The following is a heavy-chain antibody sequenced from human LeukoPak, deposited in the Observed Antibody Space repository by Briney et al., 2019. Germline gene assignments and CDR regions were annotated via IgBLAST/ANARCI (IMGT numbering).Heavy chain of an antibody. Sequence: GESLKIPCKALGYRFNNYWIAWVRQMPGQGLGWRGMVYPGYSGTRYSHPFQGQVTLYADKHINTAYLQWASLKASDTAMYHCARQPRYATGWFSDYWGQGTLVTVSS. J-gene: IGHJ4*02. CDR3: ARQPRYATGWFSDY. D-gene: IGHD2-2*01. V-gene: IGHV5-51*04. CDR1: GYRFNNYW. CDR2: VYPGYSGT.